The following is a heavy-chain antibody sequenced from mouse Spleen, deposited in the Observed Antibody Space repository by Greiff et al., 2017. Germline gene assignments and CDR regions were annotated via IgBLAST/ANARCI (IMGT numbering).Heavy chain of an antibody. Sequence: VQLQQSGPGLVKPSQSLSLTCTVTGYSITSDYAWNWIRQFPGNKLEWMGYISYSGSTSYNPSLKSRISITRDTSKNQFFLQLNSVTTEDTATYYCARYGYYEGWYFDVWGAGTTVTVSS. V-gene: IGHV3-2*02. CDR2: ISYSGST. D-gene: IGHD2-3*01. CDR1: GYSITSDYA. CDR3: ARYGYYEGWYFDV. J-gene: IGHJ1*01.